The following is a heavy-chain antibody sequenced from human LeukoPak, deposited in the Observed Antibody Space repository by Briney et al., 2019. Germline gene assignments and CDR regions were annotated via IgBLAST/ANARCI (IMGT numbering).Heavy chain of an antibody. J-gene: IGHJ4*02. CDR3: VRGDYGDYTLFDY. V-gene: IGHV3-53*01. CDR2: IYSSGST. D-gene: IGHD4-17*01. CDR1: GFTVSSNY. Sequence: PWGSMSLSCAASGFTVSSNYMNWVRQAPGKGLEWVSVIYSSGSTYYADSVTGRFTISRDNSKNTLYLQMNSLRAEDTAVYYCVRGDYGDYTLFDYWGQGTLVTVSS.